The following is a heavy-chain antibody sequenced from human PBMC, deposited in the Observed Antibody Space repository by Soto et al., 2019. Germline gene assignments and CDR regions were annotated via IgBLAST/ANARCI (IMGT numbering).Heavy chain of an antibody. J-gene: IGHJ6*02. V-gene: IGHV1-3*01. Sequence: QVPLVQSGAEVKKPGASVKVSCKASGYTFTSYAMHWVRQAPGQRLEWMGWINAGNGNTKYSQKFQGRVTITRDTSASTAYMELSSLRSEDTSVYYCARECVAGIEYYYYGMDVWGQGTTVTVSS. CDR3: ARECVAGIEYYYYGMDV. CDR2: INAGNGNT. CDR1: GYTFTSYA. D-gene: IGHD6-13*01.